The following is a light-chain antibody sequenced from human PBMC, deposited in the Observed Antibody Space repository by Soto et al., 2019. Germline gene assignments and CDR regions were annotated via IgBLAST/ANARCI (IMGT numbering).Light chain of an antibody. CDR2: DVS. CDR3: SSYTSSSTLRGV. V-gene: IGLV2-14*01. J-gene: IGLJ1*01. CDR1: SSDVGGYNY. Sequence: QSALTQPASVSGSPGQSITISCTGTSSDVGGYNYVSWYQQHPGKAPKLMIYDVSNRPSGVSNRFSGSKSGNTASLTISRLQAEDEADYYCSSYTSSSTLRGVFGTGTKVTVL.